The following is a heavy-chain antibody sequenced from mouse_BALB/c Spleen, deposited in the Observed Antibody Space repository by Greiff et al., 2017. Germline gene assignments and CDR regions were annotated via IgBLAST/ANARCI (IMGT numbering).Heavy chain of an antibody. CDR2: IYPSDSYT. CDR3: TDRSNY. CDR1: GYTFTSYW. J-gene: IGHJ2*01. V-gene: IGHV1-69*02. D-gene: IGHD3-2*01. Sequence: QVQLQQPGAELVRPGASVKLSCKASGYTFTSYWINWVKQRPGQGLEWIGNIYPSDSYTNYNQKFKDKATLTVDKSSSTAYMQLSSPTSEDSAVYYCTDRSNYWGQGTTLTVSS.